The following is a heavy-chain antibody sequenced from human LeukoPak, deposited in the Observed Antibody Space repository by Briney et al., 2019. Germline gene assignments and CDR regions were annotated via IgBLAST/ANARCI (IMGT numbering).Heavy chain of an antibody. V-gene: IGHV3-7*01. J-gene: IGHJ4*02. CDR1: GFTFSSHW. CDR3: AREKWNHQYYFDY. D-gene: IGHD1-14*01. Sequence: PGGSLRLSCAASGFTFSSHWMSWVRQAPGKGLEWVANIKQDGSEKYYVDSVEGRFTISRDNAKNSLYLQMNSLRAEDTAVYYCAREKWNHQYYFDYWGQGTLVTVSS. CDR2: IKQDGSEK.